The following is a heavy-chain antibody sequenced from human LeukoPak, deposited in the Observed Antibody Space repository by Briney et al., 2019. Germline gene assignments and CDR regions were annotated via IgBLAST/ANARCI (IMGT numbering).Heavy chain of an antibody. J-gene: IGHJ4*02. D-gene: IGHD1-1*01. V-gene: IGHV3-23*01. Sequence: PGGSLRLSCAAAGFTFSSCAMGWVRQAPGKGLEWVSAISGSGAEIYYADSVQGRFTISRDNSKSTLYLQMNSLRDDDTAIYYCAKENAGRTTGFDYWGQGTLVTVSS. CDR1: GFTFSSCA. CDR3: AKENAGRTTGFDY. CDR2: ISGSGAEI.